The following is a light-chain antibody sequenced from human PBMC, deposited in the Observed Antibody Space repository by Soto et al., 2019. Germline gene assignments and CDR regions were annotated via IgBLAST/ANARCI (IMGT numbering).Light chain of an antibody. Sequence: QAVVTQEPSLTVSPGGTVTLTCGSSTGAVTSGYYPNWFQQKPGQAPRPLIYSTNNKYSCTPARFSGSLLGGKAALTLSRVRPEDEADYYCLLYYGGVHVFGTGTKVTVL. CDR2: STN. J-gene: IGLJ1*01. V-gene: IGLV7-43*01. CDR1: TGAVTSGYY. CDR3: LLYYGGVHV.